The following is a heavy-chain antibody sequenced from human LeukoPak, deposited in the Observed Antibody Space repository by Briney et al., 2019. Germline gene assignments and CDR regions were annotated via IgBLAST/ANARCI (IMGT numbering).Heavy chain of an antibody. V-gene: IGHV3-30*03. J-gene: IGHJ5*02. CDR3: ARDSGSYYRGWFDP. CDR2: ISYDGSGT. D-gene: IGHD1-26*01. Sequence: GGSLRLSCAASGFTFSSYGMHWVRQAPGKGLEWVTVISYDGSGTNYADSVKGRFTISRDDSKNILYLQMNSLRAEDTAVYYCARDSGSYYRGWFDPWGQGTLVTVSS. CDR1: GFTFSSYG.